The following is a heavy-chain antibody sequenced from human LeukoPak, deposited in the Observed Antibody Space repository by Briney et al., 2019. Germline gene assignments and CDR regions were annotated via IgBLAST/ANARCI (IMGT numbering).Heavy chain of an antibody. Sequence: ASVKVSCKASGYTFTGYYMHWVRQAPGQGLEWMEWINPNSGGTNYAQKFQGRVTMTRDTSISTAYMELSRLRSDDTAVYYCARADSSGYYLGDYWGQGTLVTVSS. CDR1: GYTFTGYY. CDR3: ARADSSGYYLGDY. V-gene: IGHV1-2*02. D-gene: IGHD3-22*01. J-gene: IGHJ4*02. CDR2: INPNSGGT.